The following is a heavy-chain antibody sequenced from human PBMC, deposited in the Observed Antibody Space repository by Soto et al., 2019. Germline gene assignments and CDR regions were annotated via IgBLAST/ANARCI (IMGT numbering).Heavy chain of an antibody. Sequence: QVQLVESGGGVVQPGRSLRLSCAASGFTFSSYGMHWVRQAPGKGLEWVAVIWYDGSNKYYADSVKGRFTISRDNSKNTLYLQMNSLRAEDTALYYCAKDSASSGSGGFDYWGQGTLVTVSS. J-gene: IGHJ4*02. D-gene: IGHD6-19*01. CDR1: GFTFSSYG. CDR3: AKDSASSGSGGFDY. V-gene: IGHV3-33*06. CDR2: IWYDGSNK.